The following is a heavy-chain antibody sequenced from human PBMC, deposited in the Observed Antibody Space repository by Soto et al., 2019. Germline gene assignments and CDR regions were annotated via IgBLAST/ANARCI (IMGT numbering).Heavy chain of an antibody. CDR3: ARVGGYSSSWYPWFDP. V-gene: IGHV4-59*01. J-gene: IGHJ5*02. Sequence: SETLSLTCTVSGGSISSYYCSWIRQPPGKGLEWIGYIYYSGSTNYNPSLKSRVTISVDTSKNQFSLKLSSVTAADTAVYYCARVGGYSSSWYPWFDPWGQGTLVTVSS. CDR1: GGSISSYY. CDR2: IYYSGST. D-gene: IGHD6-13*01.